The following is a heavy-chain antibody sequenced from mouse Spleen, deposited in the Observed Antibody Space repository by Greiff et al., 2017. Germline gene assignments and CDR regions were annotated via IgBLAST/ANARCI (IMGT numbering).Heavy chain of an antibody. D-gene: IGHD2-3*01. V-gene: IGHV5-9-1*02. CDR1: GFTFSSYS. CDR3: KREGDDGYYEFGY. J-gene: IGHJ3*01. Sequence: EVQLVESGEGLVKPGGSLKLSCAASGFTFSSYSMSWVRQTPEKRLEWVAYISSGGDYIYYPDTVQGRFTISRDNARHTLYLQMSSLKEEDTAMDYCKREGDDGYYEFGYWGQGTLVTVS. CDR2: ISSGGDYI.